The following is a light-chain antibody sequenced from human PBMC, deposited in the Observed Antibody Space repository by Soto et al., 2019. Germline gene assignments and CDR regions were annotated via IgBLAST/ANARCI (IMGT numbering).Light chain of an antibody. V-gene: IGLV2-14*01. CDR3: SSYTSSSTCA. J-gene: IGLJ1*01. CDR1: SSDVGDYNY. CDR2: DVS. Sequence: QSVLTQPASVSGSPGQSITISCTGTSSDVGDYNYVSWYQQHPGKAPKLMIYDVSNRPSGVSNRFSGSKSGNTASLTISGLQAEDEADYYCSSYTSSSTCAFGTGTKLTVL.